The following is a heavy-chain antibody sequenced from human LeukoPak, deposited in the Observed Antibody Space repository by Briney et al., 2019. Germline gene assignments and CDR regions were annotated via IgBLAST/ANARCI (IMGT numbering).Heavy chain of an antibody. D-gene: IGHD6-13*01. J-gene: IGHJ5*02. V-gene: IGHV4-39*07. Sequence: SETLSLTCTVSGGSISSRTYFWGWIRQPPGGSLEWIGSMYYTGDTYYNPSLNSRVAMSIDTSNNQFSLKLSSLTAADTAIYYCARDRGHYSSSWYTWFDPWGQGILVTVSS. CDR1: GGSISSRTYF. CDR3: ARDRGHYSSSWYTWFDP. CDR2: MYYTGDT.